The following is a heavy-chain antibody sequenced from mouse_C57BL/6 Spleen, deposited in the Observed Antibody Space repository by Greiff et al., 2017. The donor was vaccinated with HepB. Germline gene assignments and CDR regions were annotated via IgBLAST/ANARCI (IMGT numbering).Heavy chain of an antibody. D-gene: IGHD1-1*01. V-gene: IGHV1-26*01. J-gene: IGHJ1*03. CDR2: INPNNGGT. CDR1: GYTFTDYY. CDR3: ARIPDYYGSSYWYFDV. Sequence: EVQLQQSGPELVKPGASVKISCKASGYTFTDYYMNWVKQSHGKSLEWIGDINPNNGGTSYNQKFKGKATLTVDKSSSTAYMELRSLTSEDSAVYYCARIPDYYGSSYWYFDVWGTGTTVTVSS.